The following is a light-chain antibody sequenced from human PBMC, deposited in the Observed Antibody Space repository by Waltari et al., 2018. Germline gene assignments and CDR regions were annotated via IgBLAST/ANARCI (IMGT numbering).Light chain of an antibody. Sequence: DIQMTQSPSSLSASVGDRVTLTCQASQDISNYLNWYQQKAGNAPKLLIYDASNLETGVPSRFSGGGSGTHFTFTISSLQPEDIATYYCQHYDNLPPPSYTFGQGTKLEIK. CDR1: QDISNY. V-gene: IGKV1-33*01. CDR2: DAS. J-gene: IGKJ2*01. CDR3: QHYDNLPPPSYT.